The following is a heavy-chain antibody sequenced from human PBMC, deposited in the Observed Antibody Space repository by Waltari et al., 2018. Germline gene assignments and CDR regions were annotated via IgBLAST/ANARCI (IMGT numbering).Heavy chain of an antibody. CDR1: GYPSHGNY. CDR3: ARKGTGETDAFDI. CDR2: INPNSGGT. V-gene: IGHV1-2*02. Sequence: QVQLVQSGAEVKKPGASVKVSCKASGYPSHGNYLHWVRQAPGQGLEWMGWINPNSGGTNYAQKFQGRVTMTRDTSISTAYMELSRLRSDDTAVYYCARKGTGETDAFDIWGQGTMVTVSS. D-gene: IGHD7-27*01. J-gene: IGHJ3*02.